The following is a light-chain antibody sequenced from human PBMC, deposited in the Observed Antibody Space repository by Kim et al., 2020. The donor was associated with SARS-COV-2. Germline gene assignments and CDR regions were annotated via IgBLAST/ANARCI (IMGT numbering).Light chain of an antibody. J-gene: IGLJ2*01. V-gene: IGLV3-1*01. CDR1: KLGDKY. Sequence: VSPGQTASITCTGDKLGDKYTCWYQQKAGQSPVLVIYQDTKRPSGIPERFSGSNSGNTATLTISGTQAMDEADYFCQAWDINTVVFGGGTQLTVL. CDR3: QAWDINTVV. CDR2: QDT.